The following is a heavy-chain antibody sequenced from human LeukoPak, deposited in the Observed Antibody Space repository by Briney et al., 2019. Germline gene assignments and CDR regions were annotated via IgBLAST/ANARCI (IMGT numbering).Heavy chain of an antibody. V-gene: IGHV3-23*01. CDR1: GFTFSFYG. J-gene: IGHJ4*02. CDR3: ATPTERWLQLD. Sequence: GGSLRLSCAASGFTFSFYGMNWVRQAPGKGLEWVSAISGSGGSTYYADSVKGRFTISRDNSKNTLYLQMNSLRAEDTAVYYCATPTERWLQLDWGQGTLVTVSS. CDR2: ISGSGGST. D-gene: IGHD5-24*01.